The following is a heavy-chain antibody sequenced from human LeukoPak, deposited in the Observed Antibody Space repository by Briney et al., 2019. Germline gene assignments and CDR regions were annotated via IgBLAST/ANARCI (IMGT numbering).Heavy chain of an antibody. CDR2: ISGSGGST. Sequence: PGGSLRLSCAASGFTFNSYAMSWVRQAPGKGLEWVSVISGSGGSTYYADSVKGRFTISRDNSKNTLYLQMNSLRAEDTAVYYCAKELGVRGVINYWGQGTLVTVSS. CDR3: AKELGVRGVINY. CDR1: GFTFNSYA. V-gene: IGHV3-23*01. D-gene: IGHD3-10*02. J-gene: IGHJ4*02.